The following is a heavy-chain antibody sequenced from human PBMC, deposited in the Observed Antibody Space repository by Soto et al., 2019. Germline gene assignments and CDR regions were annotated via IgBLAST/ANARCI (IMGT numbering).Heavy chain of an antibody. CDR2: IWYDGSNK. CDR1: GFIFSNYG. V-gene: IGHV3-33*01. CDR3: ARDRLYGSGSYNVPPDY. J-gene: IGHJ4*02. D-gene: IGHD3-10*01. Sequence: GGSLRLSCAASGFIFSNYGMHWVRQAPGKGLEWVAVIWYDGSNKYYADCVKGRFTISRDNSKSSLYLQMNSLRAEDTAVYYCARDRLYGSGSYNVPPDYWGQGTLVTVSS.